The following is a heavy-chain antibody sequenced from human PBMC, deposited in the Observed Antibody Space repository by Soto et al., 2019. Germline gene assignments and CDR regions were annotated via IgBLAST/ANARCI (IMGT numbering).Heavy chain of an antibody. CDR2: IWYDGSNK. CDR1: GFTFSRYG. Sequence: QVQLVESGGGVVQPGRSLRLSGAASGFTFSRYGMHWVRQAPGKGLEWVAVIWYDGSNKYYADSVKGRFTISRDNSKNTLYLQMNSLRAEDTAVYYCARDGAAEYYFDYWGQGTLVTVSS. J-gene: IGHJ4*02. D-gene: IGHD6-13*01. CDR3: ARDGAAEYYFDY. V-gene: IGHV3-33*01.